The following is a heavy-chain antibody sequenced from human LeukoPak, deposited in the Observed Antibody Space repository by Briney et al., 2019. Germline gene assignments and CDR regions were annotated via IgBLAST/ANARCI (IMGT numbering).Heavy chain of an antibody. J-gene: IGHJ1*01. Sequence: GGSLRLSCAASEFTFSSYAMAWVRQAPGKGLEWVSALSDTGGSTYYGDSVKGRFTISRDNSRNILYLQMNRLRADDTAVYYCATVLRLKYLYFQHWGQGNLVSVSS. V-gene: IGHV3-23*01. CDR3: ATVLRLKYLYFQH. CDR1: EFTFSSYA. D-gene: IGHD2/OR15-2a*01. CDR2: LSDTGGST.